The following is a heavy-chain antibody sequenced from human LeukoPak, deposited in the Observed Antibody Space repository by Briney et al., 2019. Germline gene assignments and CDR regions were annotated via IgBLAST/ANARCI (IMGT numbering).Heavy chain of an antibody. CDR1: GGTVTSYA. J-gene: IGHJ3*02. CDR3: ARDSAIARSFDI. Sequence: GASVKVSCKASGGTVTSYAISWVRQAPGQGLEWMGGIIPIFGTAHYAQKFQGRVTITADTSTSTAYMDLNSLRSEDTAVYYCARDSAIARSFDIWGKGKMATV. CDR2: IIPIFGTA. V-gene: IGHV1-69*06. D-gene: IGHD2/OR15-2a*01.